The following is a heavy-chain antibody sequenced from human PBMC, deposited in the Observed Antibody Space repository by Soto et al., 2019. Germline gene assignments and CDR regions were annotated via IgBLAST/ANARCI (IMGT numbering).Heavy chain of an antibody. Sequence: ASVKVSCKASGYTFTGYYMHWVRQAPGQGLEWMGWINPNSGGTNYAQKFQGRVTMTRDTSISTAYMELSRLRSDDTAVYYCARYLRIQLWPEDFLYDYYAMDVWGQGTTVTVSS. V-gene: IGHV1-2*02. CDR3: ARYLRIQLWPEDFLYDYYAMDV. D-gene: IGHD5-18*01. CDR2: INPNSGGT. J-gene: IGHJ6*02. CDR1: GYTFTGYY.